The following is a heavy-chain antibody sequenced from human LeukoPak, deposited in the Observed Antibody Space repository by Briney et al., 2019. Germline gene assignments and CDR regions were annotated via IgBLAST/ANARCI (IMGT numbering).Heavy chain of an antibody. V-gene: IGHV1-18*01. CDR1: GYTFTSYG. CDR2: ISAYNRNT. CDR3: ARDTLHSSSWYNDYFDY. Sequence: ASVKVSCKASGYTFTSYGISWVRQAPGQGLEWTGWISAYNRNTNYAQKLQGRVTMTTDTSTSTAYMELRSLRSDDTAVYYCARDTLHSSSWYNDYFDYWGQGTLVTVSS. D-gene: IGHD6-13*01. J-gene: IGHJ4*02.